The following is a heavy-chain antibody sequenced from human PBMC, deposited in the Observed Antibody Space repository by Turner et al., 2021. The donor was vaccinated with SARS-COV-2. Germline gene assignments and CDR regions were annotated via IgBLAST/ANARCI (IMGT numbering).Heavy chain of an antibody. CDR1: GFTVSSNY. CDR2: IYSGGST. CDR3: ARDLMEVGGMDV. V-gene: IGHV3-53*01. D-gene: IGHD3-3*01. J-gene: IGHJ6*02. Sequence: EVQLVESGGGLIQPGGSLRLSCAASGFTVSSNYMTWVRQAPGKGLEWVSVIYSGGSTYYADSVKGRFTITRDNSKNTLYLQMNSLRAEDTAVYYCARDLMEVGGMDVWGQGTTVTVSS.